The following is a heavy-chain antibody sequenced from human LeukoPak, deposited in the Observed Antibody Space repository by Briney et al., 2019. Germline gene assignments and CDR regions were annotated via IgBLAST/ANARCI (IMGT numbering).Heavy chain of an antibody. CDR3: ARTTEGGYTYDYFYYYYMDV. CDR1: GGSISSYY. Sequence: SETLSLTCTVSGGSISSYYWSWIRQPPGKGLEWIGYIYYSGSTNYNPSLKSRVTISVDTSKTQFSLKLSSVTAADTAVYYCARTTEGGYTYDYFYYYYMDVWGKGTTVTISS. CDR2: IYYSGST. V-gene: IGHV4-59*01. J-gene: IGHJ6*03. D-gene: IGHD5-18*01.